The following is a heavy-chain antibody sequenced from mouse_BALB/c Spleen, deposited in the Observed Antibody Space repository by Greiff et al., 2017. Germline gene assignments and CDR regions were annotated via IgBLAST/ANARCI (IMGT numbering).Heavy chain of an antibody. D-gene: IGHD2-1*01. J-gene: IGHJ4*01. CDR1: GFSLTSYG. Sequence: VQLQESGPGLVQPSQSLSITCTVSGFSLTSYGVHWVRQSPGKGLEWLGVIWSGGSTDYNAAFISRLSISKDNSKSQVFFKMNSLQANDTAIYYCARNYYGNYRDAMDYWGQGTSVTVSS. CDR2: IWSGGST. CDR3: ARNYYGNYRDAMDY. V-gene: IGHV2-2*02.